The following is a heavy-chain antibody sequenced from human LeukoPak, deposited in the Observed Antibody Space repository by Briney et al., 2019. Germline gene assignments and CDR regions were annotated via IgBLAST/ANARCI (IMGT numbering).Heavy chain of an antibody. Sequence: PSETLSLTCTVSGGSISSGSFYWVWIRQPPGKGLEWIGSIYYRGSTFYNPSLTSRVTMSVDTPKNQLSLRLSSVTAADTAVYFCASPIEGRGYDYPVFDYWGQGTLVTVSS. CDR1: GGSISSGSFY. D-gene: IGHD5-12*01. CDR3: ASPIEGRGYDYPVFDY. V-gene: IGHV4-39*01. CDR2: IYYRGST. J-gene: IGHJ4*02.